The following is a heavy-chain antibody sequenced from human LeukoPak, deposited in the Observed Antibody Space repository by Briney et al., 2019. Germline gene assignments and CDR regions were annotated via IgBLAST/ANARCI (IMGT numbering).Heavy chain of an antibody. V-gene: IGHV3-11*03. D-gene: IGHD6-19*01. CDR2: ISSTGNYT. CDR3: ARSRISVSGSSDH. Sequence: GGSLRLSCAASGFTFSDYYMNWIRQAPGKGLEWLSFISSTGNYTNYADSVKGRFTISRDNAKNSLSLQMNSLRAEDTALYYCARSRISVSGSSDHWGQGTLVTVSS. J-gene: IGHJ4*02. CDR1: GFTFSDYY.